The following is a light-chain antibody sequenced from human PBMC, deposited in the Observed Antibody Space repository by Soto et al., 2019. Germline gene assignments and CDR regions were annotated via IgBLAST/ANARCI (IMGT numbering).Light chain of an antibody. J-gene: IGLJ1*01. CDR3: RSYASTSTEV. CDR1: ISDVGAYNY. CDR2: EVN. Sequence: QCPLTQPASVSGSPGQSITISCTGTISDVGAYNYVSWYQQHPGKAPKLMIYEVNYRPSGVSNRFSGSKSGITASLTISGLQAEDEADYYRRSYASTSTEVFGTGTKVTVL. V-gene: IGLV2-14*01.